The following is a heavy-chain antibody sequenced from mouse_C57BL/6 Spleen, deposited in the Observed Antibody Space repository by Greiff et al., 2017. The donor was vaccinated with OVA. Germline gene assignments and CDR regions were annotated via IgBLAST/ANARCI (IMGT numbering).Heavy chain of an antibody. D-gene: IGHD2-5*01. V-gene: IGHV5-17*01. CDR2: ISSGSSTI. Sequence: VQLKESGGGLVKPGGSLKLSCAASGFTFSDYGMHWVRQAPEKGLEWVAYISSGSSTIYYADTVKGRFTISRDNAKNTLFLQMTSLRSEDTAMYYCARIYSNYLDYWGQGTTLTVSS. CDR1: GFTFSDYG. CDR3: ARIYSNYLDY. J-gene: IGHJ2*01.